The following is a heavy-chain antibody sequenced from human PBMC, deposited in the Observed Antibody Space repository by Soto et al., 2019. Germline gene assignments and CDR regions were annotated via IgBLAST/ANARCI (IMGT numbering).Heavy chain of an antibody. Sequence: GASVKVSCKASGYTFTRYYMHWVRQAPGQGLEWMGMINPSGDSTSYAQKFQGRVTMTRDTSTSTVYMELSSLRSEDTAVYYCARGGYYDSSGSRNYYYYGMNVWGQGTTVTVS. CDR2: INPSGDST. CDR3: ARGGYYDSSGSRNYYYYGMNV. CDR1: GYTFTRYY. J-gene: IGHJ6*02. V-gene: IGHV1-46*01. D-gene: IGHD3-22*01.